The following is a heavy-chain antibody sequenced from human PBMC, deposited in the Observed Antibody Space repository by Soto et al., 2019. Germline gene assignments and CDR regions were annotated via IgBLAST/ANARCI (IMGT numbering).Heavy chain of an antibody. CDR1: GYTFTGYY. Sequence: QVQLVQSGAEVKKPGASVKVSCKASGYTFTGYYMHWVRQAPGQGLEWMGWINPNSGGTNYAQKFQGRVTMTRDTSISTAYMEVSRLRSDDTAVYYCAREKYSSSWEYYFDYWGQGNLVTVSS. V-gene: IGHV1-2*02. D-gene: IGHD6-13*01. CDR3: AREKYSSSWEYYFDY. J-gene: IGHJ4*02. CDR2: INPNSGGT.